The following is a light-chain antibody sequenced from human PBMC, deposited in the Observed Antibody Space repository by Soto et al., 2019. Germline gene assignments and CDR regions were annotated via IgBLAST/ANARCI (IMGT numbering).Light chain of an antibody. CDR1: QLIANN. Sequence: EIVMTQSPAILSVSAGERVTLSCTASQLIANNLAWYQQKSGQAPRLLIYDASTRATGIPARFSGNGSGTDFTLTISSLQSEDFAVYSCQQYGAWPQTFGLGTKLDIK. CDR2: DAS. V-gene: IGKV3-15*01. CDR3: QQYGAWPQT. J-gene: IGKJ2*01.